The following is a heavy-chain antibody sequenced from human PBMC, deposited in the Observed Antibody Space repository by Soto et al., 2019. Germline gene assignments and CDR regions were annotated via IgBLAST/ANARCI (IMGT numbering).Heavy chain of an antibody. J-gene: IGHJ4*02. CDR1: GFTFSSCA. V-gene: IGHV3-23*01. Sequence: GGSLRLSCAASGFTFSSCAMSWVRQAPGKGLEWVSSISGSGGGTYYADSVKGRFTFSRDNSKNTLYLQMNSLRAEDTAVYYCAKFGMATTKRSPPYYIDYWGQGALVTVSS. D-gene: IGHD1-1*01. CDR2: ISGSGGGT. CDR3: AKFGMATTKRSPPYYIDY.